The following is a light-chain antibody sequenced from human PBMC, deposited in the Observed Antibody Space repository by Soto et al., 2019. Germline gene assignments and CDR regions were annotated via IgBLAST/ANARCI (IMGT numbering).Light chain of an antibody. V-gene: IGKV1-5*01. CDR2: DAS. CDR1: QSISSR. J-gene: IGKJ1*01. CDR3: QQYNSYSQT. Sequence: DIQMTQSPSTLSASVGDRVTITCRASQSISSRFSWYQQKLARAPKVLIYDASSLESVVPSRFSGSGSGTEITLTTSSLQPDDFATYYCQQYNSYSQTFGQGTKVDIK.